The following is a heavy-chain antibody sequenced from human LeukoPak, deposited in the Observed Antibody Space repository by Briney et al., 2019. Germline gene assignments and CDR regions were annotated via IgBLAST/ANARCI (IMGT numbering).Heavy chain of an antibody. V-gene: IGHV3-74*01. CDR3: ARGPYTSGVYRLDY. CDR2: IKTDGTTT. J-gene: IGHJ4*02. D-gene: IGHD6-19*01. CDR1: GFTFSSYW. Sequence: TGGSLRLSCAASGFTFSSYWMHWVRQAPGKGLVWVSRIKTDGTTTDYADSVKGRFNVSRDNAKNTLYLQMNSLRAEDTAVYYCARGPYTSGVYRLDYWGQGTLVTVSS.